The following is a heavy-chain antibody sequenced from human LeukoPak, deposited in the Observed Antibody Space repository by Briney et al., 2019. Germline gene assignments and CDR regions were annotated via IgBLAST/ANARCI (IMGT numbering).Heavy chain of an antibody. D-gene: IGHD2-15*01. V-gene: IGHV3-11*04. J-gene: IGHJ4*02. CDR1: GFTFSDYY. CDR3: ARDRWELLRSVDY. CDR2: IGSTGAYI. Sequence: GGSLRLSCAASGFTFSDYYKSWIRQAPGKGLEWLSSIGSTGAYIFYADSMKGRFTISRDNAKNSLYLQMNSLRAEDTAVYYCARDRWELLRSVDYWGQGTLVTVSS.